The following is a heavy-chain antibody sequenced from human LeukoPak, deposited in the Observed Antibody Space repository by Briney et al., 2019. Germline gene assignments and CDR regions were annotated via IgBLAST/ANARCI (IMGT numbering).Heavy chain of an antibody. V-gene: IGHV3-73*01. CDR3: SSLAFQSPDDY. J-gene: IGHJ4*02. CDR2: IRTKAGSYAT. CDR1: GFPFSASA. D-gene: IGHD5-12*01. Sequence: GGSLRLSCAASGFPFSASAIHWVRQASGKGLEWVGRIRTKAGSYATAYAASVKGRFTVSRDDSKNTAYLQMNSLNTEDTAVYYCSSLAFQSPDDYWGQGALVTVSS.